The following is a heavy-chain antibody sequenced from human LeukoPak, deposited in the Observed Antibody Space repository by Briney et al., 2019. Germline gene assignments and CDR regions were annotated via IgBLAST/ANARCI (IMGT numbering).Heavy chain of an antibody. D-gene: IGHD5-12*01. V-gene: IGHV1-69*05. J-gene: IGHJ4*02. Sequence: SVKVSCKASGGTFSSYAISWVRQAPGQGLGWMGGIIPIFGTANYAQKFQGRVTITTDESTSTAYMELSSLRSEDTAVYYCARIILDSGYDFYYFDYWGQGTLVTVSS. CDR1: GGTFSSYA. CDR3: ARIILDSGYDFYYFDY. CDR2: IIPIFGTA.